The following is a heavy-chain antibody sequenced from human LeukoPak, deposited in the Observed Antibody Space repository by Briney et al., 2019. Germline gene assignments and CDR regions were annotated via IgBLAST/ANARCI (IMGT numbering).Heavy chain of an antibody. Sequence: GSLRLSCAASGFTFSSYAMSWIRQPPGKGLEWIGEINHSGSTNYNPSLKSRVTISVDTSKNQFSLKLSSVTAADTAVYYCARVEVGGDQPRLVGDPWGQGTLVTVSS. J-gene: IGHJ5*02. V-gene: IGHV4-34*01. CDR3: ARVEVGGDQPRLVGDP. CDR2: INHSGST. D-gene: IGHD2-21*02. CDR1: GFTFSSYA.